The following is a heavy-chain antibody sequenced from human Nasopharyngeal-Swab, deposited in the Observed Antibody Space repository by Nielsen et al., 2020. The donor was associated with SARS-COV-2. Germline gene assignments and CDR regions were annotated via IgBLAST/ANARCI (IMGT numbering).Heavy chain of an antibody. CDR2: IYYSGST. CDR3: AREKAHYDSSGYYYLWFDP. V-gene: IGHV4-39*07. J-gene: IGHJ5*02. Sequence: QAPGKGLEWIGSIYYSGSTYYNPSLKSRVTISVDTSKNQFSLKLSSVTAADTAVYYCAREKAHYDSSGYYYLWFDPWGQGTLVTVSS. D-gene: IGHD3-22*01.